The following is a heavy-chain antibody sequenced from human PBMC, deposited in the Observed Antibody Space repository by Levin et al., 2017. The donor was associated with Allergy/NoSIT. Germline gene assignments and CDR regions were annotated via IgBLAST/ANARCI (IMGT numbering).Heavy chain of an antibody. Sequence: LSLTCAASGFTFSNAWMSWVRQAPGKGLEWVGRIKSKTDGGTTDYAAPVKGRFTISRDDSKNTLYLQMNSLKTEDTAVYYCTTGPSGYCSGGSCYPFDYWGQGTLVTVSS. CDR3: TTGPSGYCSGGSCYPFDY. V-gene: IGHV3-15*01. CDR2: IKSKTDGGTT. CDR1: GFTFSNAW. D-gene: IGHD2-15*01. J-gene: IGHJ4*02.